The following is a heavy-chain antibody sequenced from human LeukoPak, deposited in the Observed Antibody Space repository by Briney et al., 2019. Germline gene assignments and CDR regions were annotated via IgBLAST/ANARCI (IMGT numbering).Heavy chain of an antibody. CDR2: INHSGST. CDR3: ARGRYDSSGYYLRNWFDP. V-gene: IGHV4-34*01. CDR1: GGSFSGYY. J-gene: IGHJ5*02. Sequence: SETLSLTCAVSGGSFSGYYWSWIRQPPGKGLEWIGEINHSGSTNYNPSLTSRVTISVDTSKNQFSLKLSSVTAADTAVYYCARGRYDSSGYYLRNWFDPWGQGTLVTVSS. D-gene: IGHD3-22*01.